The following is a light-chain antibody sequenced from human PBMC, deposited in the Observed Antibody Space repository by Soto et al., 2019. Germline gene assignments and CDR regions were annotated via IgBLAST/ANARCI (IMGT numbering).Light chain of an antibody. J-gene: IGKJ3*01. Sequence: DIQMTQSPSSLSASVGDRVTITCRASQGIRHDLGWYQQKPGKAPKRLIYAASSLQSGVTSRFSGSGSGTEFTLTRSSLQSEDFATYYCLQHNSYPFTFGPGTKVDIK. CDR1: QGIRHD. CDR2: AAS. CDR3: LQHNSYPFT. V-gene: IGKV1-17*01.